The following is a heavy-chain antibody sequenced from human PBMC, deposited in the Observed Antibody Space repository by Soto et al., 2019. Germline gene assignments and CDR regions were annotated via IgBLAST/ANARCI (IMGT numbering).Heavy chain of an antibody. CDR1: GGSIISGDYY. Sequence: SETLSLTCTVSGGSIISGDYYWSWIRQPPGKGLEWIGYIYYSGSTYYNPSLKSRVTISVDTSKNQFSLKLSSVTAADTAVYYCARAGPHSYYYDSSGYLPDYWGQGTLVTVSS. CDR2: IYYSGST. J-gene: IGHJ4*02. CDR3: ARAGPHSYYYDSSGYLPDY. D-gene: IGHD3-22*01. V-gene: IGHV4-30-4*01.